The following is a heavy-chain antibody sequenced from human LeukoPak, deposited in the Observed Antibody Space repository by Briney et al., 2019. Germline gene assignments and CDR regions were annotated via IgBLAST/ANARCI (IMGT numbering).Heavy chain of an antibody. Sequence: GGSLRLSCAASGFTFSSFAPSWVRQAPGKGLEWVSAISGSGDNTFYADSVRGRFTISRDNSKNILYLQMNSLRGEDTAIYYCAKDFRGSGYFFDYWGQGALVTVSS. CDR3: AKDFRGSGYFFDY. CDR2: ISGSGDNT. J-gene: IGHJ4*02. D-gene: IGHD7-27*01. CDR1: GFTFSSFA. V-gene: IGHV3-23*01.